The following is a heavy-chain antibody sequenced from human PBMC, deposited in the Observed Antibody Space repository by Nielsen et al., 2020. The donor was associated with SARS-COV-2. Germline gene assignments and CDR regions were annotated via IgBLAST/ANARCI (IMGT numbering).Heavy chain of an antibody. Sequence: GESLKISCAASGFTFSNYAMSWVRQAPGKGLEWVSAISSSGDRTYYAASVKGRFTISRDNSKQTLYLQMNSLRAEDTAVYYCAKDSIAVAGDYYYYGMDVWGQGTTVTVSS. V-gene: IGHV3-23*01. CDR3: AKDSIAVAGDYYYYGMDV. CDR1: GFTFSNYA. CDR2: ISSSGDRT. J-gene: IGHJ6*02. D-gene: IGHD6-19*01.